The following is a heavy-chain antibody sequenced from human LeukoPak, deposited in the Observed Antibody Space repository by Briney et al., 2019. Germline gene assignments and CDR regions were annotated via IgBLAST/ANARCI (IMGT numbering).Heavy chain of an antibody. CDR1: GFTFSDYY. CDR3: SRSSFDSHHHFDS. Sequence: GGSLRLSCAASGFTFSDYYMSWIRQAPGKGLEWVSYISSSGSTIYYADSVKGRFTISRDNAKNSLYLQMNSLRAEDTAVYYCSRSSFDSHHHFDSWREGTLVTVSS. V-gene: IGHV3-11*01. D-gene: IGHD3-9*01. CDR2: ISSSGSTI. J-gene: IGHJ4*02.